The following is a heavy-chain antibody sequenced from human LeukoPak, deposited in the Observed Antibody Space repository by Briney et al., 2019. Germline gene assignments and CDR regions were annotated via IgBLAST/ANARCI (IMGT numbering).Heavy chain of an antibody. J-gene: IGHJ5*02. CDR1: GGSISSSSYY. CDR2: IYYSGST. V-gene: IGHV4-39*07. Sequence: SETLSLTCTVSGGSISSSSYYWGWIRQPPGKGLEWIGSIYYSGSTYYNPSLKSRVTISVDTSKNQFSLKLSSVTAADTAVYYCARGGDIVRPFDPWGQGTLVTVSS. D-gene: IGHD2-15*01. CDR3: ARGGDIVRPFDP.